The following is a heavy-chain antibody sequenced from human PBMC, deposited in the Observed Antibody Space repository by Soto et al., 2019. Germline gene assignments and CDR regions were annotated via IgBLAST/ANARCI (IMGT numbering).Heavy chain of an antibody. CDR3: ARYSDTSYYYDSSGYYYVGEYYYGMDV. D-gene: IGHD3-22*01. CDR1: GFTFSSYA. Sequence: GGSLRLSCAASGFTFSSYAMSWVRQAPGKGLEWVSAISGSGGSTYYADSVKGRFTISRDNSKNTLYLQMNSLRAEDTAVYYCARYSDTSYYYDSSGYYYVGEYYYGMDVWGQGTTVTVSS. J-gene: IGHJ6*02. V-gene: IGHV3-23*01. CDR2: ISGSGGST.